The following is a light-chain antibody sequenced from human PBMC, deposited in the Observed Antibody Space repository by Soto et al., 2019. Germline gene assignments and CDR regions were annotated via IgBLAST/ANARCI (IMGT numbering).Light chain of an antibody. CDR2: GAS. CDR3: QQYDTWPRTT. Sequence: EILMTQSPATLSVSPGEGVTLSCRASQSVRSRLAWYQQRPGQAPRLLILGASTRATGIPDRFSGTGSGTEYTLTIRSLQSEDFAVYHCQQYDTWPRTTFGQGTRLEIK. J-gene: IGKJ5*01. V-gene: IGKV3-15*01. CDR1: QSVRSR.